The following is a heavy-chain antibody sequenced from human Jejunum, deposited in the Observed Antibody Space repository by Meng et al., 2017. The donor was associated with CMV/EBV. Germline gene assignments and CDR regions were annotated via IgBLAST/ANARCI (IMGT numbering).Heavy chain of an antibody. V-gene: IGHV3-23*01. CDR1: FRSYG. CDR2: ISGSGATT. J-gene: IGHJ6*02. Sequence: FRSYGMRWVRQVPGRGLVWVSVISGSGATTKYADSVKGRFTISRDNSENTLYLQMNSLRAEDTAVYYCARDRDYGDYPYFHYGLDVWGQGTTVTVSS. CDR3: ARDRDYGDYPYFHYGLDV. D-gene: IGHD4-17*01.